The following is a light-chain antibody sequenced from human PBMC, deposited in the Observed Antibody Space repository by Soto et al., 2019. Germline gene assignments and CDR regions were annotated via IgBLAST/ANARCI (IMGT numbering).Light chain of an antibody. Sequence: QAVVTQPASVSGSPGQSITISCTGTSGDIGSYTYVSWYQQYPGKAPKLLISEVTNRPSGVSNRFSGSKSGNTASLTISGPQGGDEAHYYCSSYTTNSPPVVFGGGTKLTVL. CDR3: SSYTTNSPPVV. V-gene: IGLV2-14*01. J-gene: IGLJ2*01. CDR1: SGDIGSYTY. CDR2: EVT.